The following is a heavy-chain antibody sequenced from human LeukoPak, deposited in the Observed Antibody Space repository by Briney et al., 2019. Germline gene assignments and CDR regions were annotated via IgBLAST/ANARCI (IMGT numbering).Heavy chain of an antibody. J-gene: IGHJ4*02. CDR1: GFTFSNYA. CDR2: ISGSGDST. CDR3: ARRSGIAVAGAFDY. Sequence: GGSLRLSCATSGFTFSNYAMRWVRQAPGKWLEWVSGISGSGDSTYYADSVKGRFTISRDNSKNTLYLQMNSLRAEDTAVYYCARRSGIAVAGAFDYWGQGTLVTVSS. D-gene: IGHD6-19*01. V-gene: IGHV3-23*01.